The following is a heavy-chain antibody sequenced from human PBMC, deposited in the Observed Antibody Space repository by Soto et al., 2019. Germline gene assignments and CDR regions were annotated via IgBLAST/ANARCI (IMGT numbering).Heavy chain of an antibody. Sequence: GGSLRVSSAASGFSFSSYGMHWVRQAPGKGLEWVAVIWYDGSNKYYADSVKGRFTISRDNSKNTLYLQMNSLRAEDTAVYYCARDPLRAQQLVRGFDPWGPGTLVTVSS. D-gene: IGHD6-13*01. CDR2: IWYDGSNK. CDR3: ARDPLRAQQLVRGFDP. CDR1: GFSFSSYG. V-gene: IGHV3-33*01. J-gene: IGHJ5*02.